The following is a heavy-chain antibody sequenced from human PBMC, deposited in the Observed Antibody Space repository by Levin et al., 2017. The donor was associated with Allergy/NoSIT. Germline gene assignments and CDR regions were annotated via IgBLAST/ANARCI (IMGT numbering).Heavy chain of an antibody. CDR2: ISSSSSYI. Sequence: PGGSLRLSCAASGFTFSSYSMNWVRQAPGKGLEWVSSISSSSSYIYYADSVKGRFTISRDNAKNSLYLQMNSLRAEDTAVYYCARDLLATTSDAFDIWGQGTMVTVSS. V-gene: IGHV3-21*01. CDR3: ARDLLATTSDAFDI. CDR1: GFTFSSYS. D-gene: IGHD2/OR15-2a*01. J-gene: IGHJ3*02.